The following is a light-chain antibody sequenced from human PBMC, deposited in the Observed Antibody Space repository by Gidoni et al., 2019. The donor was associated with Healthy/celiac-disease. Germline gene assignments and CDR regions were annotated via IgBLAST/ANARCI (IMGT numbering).Light chain of an antibody. CDR2: AAS. J-gene: IGKJ3*01. CDR1: QSISSY. V-gene: IGKV1-39*01. Sequence: DMQMSQSPSAMSASVGDRVTITCRARQSISSYLNWYQQNPGNAPKLLIYAASSLQSGVPSRFSGSGSGTDFSLPISSLQPADFATYFCQQSYSAPLFTFGPGTKVDIK. CDR3: QQSYSAPLFT.